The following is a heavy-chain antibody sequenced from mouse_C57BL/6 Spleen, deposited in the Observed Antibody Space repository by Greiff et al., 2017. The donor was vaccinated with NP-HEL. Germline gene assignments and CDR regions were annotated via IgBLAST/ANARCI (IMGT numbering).Heavy chain of an antibody. J-gene: IGHJ3*01. V-gene: IGHV1-26*01. CDR2: INPNNGGT. CDR1: GYTFTDYY. Sequence: VQLQQSGPVLVKPGASVKISCKASGYTFTDYYMNWVKQSHGKSLEWIGDINPNNGGTSYNQKFKGKATLTVDKSSSTAYMELRSLTSEDSAVYYCARGGLSFWFAYWGQGTLVTVSA. CDR3: ARGGLSFWFAY. D-gene: IGHD2-4*01.